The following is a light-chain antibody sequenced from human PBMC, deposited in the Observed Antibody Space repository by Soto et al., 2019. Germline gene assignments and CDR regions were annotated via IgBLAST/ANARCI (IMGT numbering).Light chain of an antibody. CDR2: GNS. J-gene: IGLJ3*02. CDR1: SSNIGAGYD. V-gene: IGLV1-40*01. CDR3: QSYDSSLSGFWV. Sequence: QSVLTQPPSVSGAPGQRVTISCIGSSSNIGAGYDVHWYQQLPGTAPKLLIYGNSNRPSGVPDRFSGSKSGTSASLAITGLQAEDEADYYCQSYDSSLSGFWVFGGGTKVTVL.